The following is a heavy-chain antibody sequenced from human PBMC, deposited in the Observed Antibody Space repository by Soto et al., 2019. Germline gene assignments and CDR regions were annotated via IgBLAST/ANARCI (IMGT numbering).Heavy chain of an antibody. D-gene: IGHD3-10*01. CDR3: ARDSGSDLSAPGAVSDY. CDR1: GYTLTELS. V-gene: IGHV1-24*01. Sequence: GASVKVSCKVFGYTLTELSMPWVRQAPGKGLEWMGGFDPEDGETSYAQKFQGRVTMTADTSTDTAYMELSSLRSEDTAVYYCARDSGSDLSAPGAVSDYWGQGTVVTVSS. CDR2: FDPEDGET. J-gene: IGHJ4*02.